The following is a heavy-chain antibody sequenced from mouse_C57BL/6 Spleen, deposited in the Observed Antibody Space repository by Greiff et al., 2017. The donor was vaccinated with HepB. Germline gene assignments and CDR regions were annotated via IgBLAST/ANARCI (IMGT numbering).Heavy chain of an antibody. V-gene: IGHV1-81*01. CDR1: GYTFTSYG. CDR2: IYPRSGNT. D-gene: IGHD3-2*02. Sequence: QVQLQQSGAELARPGASVKLSCKASGYTFTSYGISWVKQRTGQGLEWIGEIYPRSGNTYYNEKFKGKATLTADKSSSTAYMALRSLTSEDSAVYFCARCRLRSSYYAMDYWGQGTSVTVSS. J-gene: IGHJ4*01. CDR3: ARCRLRSSYYAMDY.